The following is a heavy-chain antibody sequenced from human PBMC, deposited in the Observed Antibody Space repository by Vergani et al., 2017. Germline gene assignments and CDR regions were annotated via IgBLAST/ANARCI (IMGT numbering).Heavy chain of an antibody. CDR2: IFSNDEK. CDR1: GFSLSNARMG. J-gene: IGHJ3*02. V-gene: IGHV2-26*01. CDR3: ARVSQYCSGGSCYGHAFDI. Sequence: QVTLKESGPVLVKPTETLTLTCTVSGFSLSNARMGVSWIRQPPGKALEWLAHIFSNDEKSYSTSLKSRLTISKDTSKSQVVLTMTNMDPVDTATYYCARVSQYCSGGSCYGHAFDIWGQGTMVTVSS. D-gene: IGHD2-15*01.